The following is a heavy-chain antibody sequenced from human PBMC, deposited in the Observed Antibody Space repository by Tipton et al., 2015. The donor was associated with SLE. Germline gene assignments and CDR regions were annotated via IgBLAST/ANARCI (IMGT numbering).Heavy chain of an antibody. CDR1: GFTFSSYA. D-gene: IGHD6-13*01. J-gene: IGHJ4*02. CDR3: ARGTRNSSWFLYYFDY. CDR2: ISYDGSNK. Sequence: SLRLSCAASGFTFSSYAMHWVRQAPGKGLEWVAVISYDGSNKYYADSVKGRFTISRDNSKNTLYLQMNSLRAEDTAVYYCARGTRNSSWFLYYFDYWGQGTLVTVSS. V-gene: IGHV3-30-3*01.